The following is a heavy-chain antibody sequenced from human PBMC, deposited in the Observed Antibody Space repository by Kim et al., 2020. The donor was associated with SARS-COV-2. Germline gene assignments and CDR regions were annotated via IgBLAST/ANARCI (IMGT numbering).Heavy chain of an antibody. CDR3: AKDLRGKWGYSLQRGFDY. V-gene: IGHV3-30*18. J-gene: IGHJ4*02. D-gene: IGHD5-18*01. Sequence: GGSLRLSCAASGFTFSSYGMHWVRQAPGKGLEWVAVISYDGSNKYYADSVKGRFTISRDNSKNTLYLQMNSLRAEDTAVYYCAKDLRGKWGYSLQRGFDYWGQGTLVTVPS. CDR1: GFTFSSYG. CDR2: ISYDGSNK.